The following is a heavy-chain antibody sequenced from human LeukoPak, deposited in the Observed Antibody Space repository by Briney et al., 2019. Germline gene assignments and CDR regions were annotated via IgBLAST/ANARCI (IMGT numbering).Heavy chain of an antibody. CDR2: INPNSGDT. V-gene: IGHV1-2*02. Sequence: ASVKVSCKASGYTFTDYYMHWVRQAPGQGLEWMGWINPNSGDTNYARNFQGRVTMTRDTSISTAYMELGRLRSDDTAIYYCARDLSIPIGGHSNSRFDYWGQGTLVTVSS. CDR3: ARDLSIPIGGHSNSRFDY. J-gene: IGHJ4*02. D-gene: IGHD4-11*01. CDR1: GYTFTDYY.